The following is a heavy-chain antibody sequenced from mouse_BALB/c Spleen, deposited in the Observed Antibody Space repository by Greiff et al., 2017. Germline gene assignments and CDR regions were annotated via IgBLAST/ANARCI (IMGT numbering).Heavy chain of an antibody. CDR3: ARQLRSYAMDY. J-gene: IGHJ4*01. V-gene: IGHV5-12-1*01. D-gene: IGHD1-1*01. Sequence: EVQGVESGGGLVKPGGSLKLSCAASGFAFSSYDMSWVRQTPEKRLEWVAYISSGGGSTYYPDTVKGRFTISRDNAKNTLYLQMSSLKSEDTAMYYCARQLRSYAMDYWGQGTSVTVSS. CDR1: GFAFSSYD. CDR2: ISSGGGST.